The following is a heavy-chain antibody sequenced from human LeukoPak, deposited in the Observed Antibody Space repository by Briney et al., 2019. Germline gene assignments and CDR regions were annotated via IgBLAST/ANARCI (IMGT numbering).Heavy chain of an antibody. J-gene: IGHJ4*02. CDR1: GFAVSSYG. Sequence: GGSLRLSCGASGFAVSSYGMHWVRQAPGQGLEWVAVIWSDGTTKYYADSVKGRFTISRDNSKNTVYLQIISLRAEDTAVYYCARVSPEIVVVTGTGAPDYWGQGTLVTVSS. CDR3: ARVSPEIVVVTGTGAPDY. CDR2: IWSDGTTK. V-gene: IGHV3-33*01. D-gene: IGHD2-21*02.